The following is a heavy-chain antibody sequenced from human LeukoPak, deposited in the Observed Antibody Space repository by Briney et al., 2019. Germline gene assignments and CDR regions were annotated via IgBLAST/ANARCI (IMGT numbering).Heavy chain of an antibody. CDR2: INHSGST. CDR3: ARGYSSSWYLNWFDP. J-gene: IGHJ5*02. D-gene: IGHD6-13*01. Sequence: SEALSLTCAVYGGSFSGYYWSWIRQPPGKGLEWIGEINHSGSTNYNPSLKSRVTISVDTSKNQFSLKLSSVTAADTAVYYCARGYSSSWYLNWFDPWGQGTLVTVSS. CDR1: GGSFSGYY. V-gene: IGHV4-34*01.